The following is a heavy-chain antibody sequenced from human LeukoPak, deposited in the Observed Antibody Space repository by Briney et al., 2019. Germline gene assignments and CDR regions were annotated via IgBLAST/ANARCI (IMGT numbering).Heavy chain of an antibody. Sequence: PGGSLRLSCAASGFTFSNAWMSWVRQAPGKGLEWVAVISYDGSNKYYADSVKGRFTISRDNSKNTLYLQMNSLRAEDTAVYYCAKETAGRYYDFWSGYYPTDDYWGQGTLVTVSS. D-gene: IGHD3-3*01. CDR1: GFTFSNAW. J-gene: IGHJ4*02. CDR2: ISYDGSNK. CDR3: AKETAGRYYDFWSGYYPTDDY. V-gene: IGHV3-30*18.